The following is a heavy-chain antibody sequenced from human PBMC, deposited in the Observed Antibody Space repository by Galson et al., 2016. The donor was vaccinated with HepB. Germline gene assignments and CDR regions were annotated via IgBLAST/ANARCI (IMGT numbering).Heavy chain of an antibody. D-gene: IGHD5-18*01. J-gene: IGHJ6*02. CDR2: SYHSGST. Sequence: SETLSLTCAVSGDSIITPDWWTWVRQTPGKGLEWIGQSYHSGSTAYNPSLKSRATISVDKSKNQVSPNITSVTAADTAVYFCVRVRRYKVPPYVLDVWGQGTTVSVSS. V-gene: IGHV4-4*02. CDR3: VRVRRYKVPPYVLDV. CDR1: GDSIITPDW.